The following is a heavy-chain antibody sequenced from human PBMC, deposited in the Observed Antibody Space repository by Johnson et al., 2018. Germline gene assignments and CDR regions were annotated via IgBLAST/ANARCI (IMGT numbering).Heavy chain of an antibody. CDR3: VKDMGGSWSYFAFEV. J-gene: IGHJ3*01. D-gene: IGHD3-16*01. CDR2: ISWNSGII. CDR1: GFTFDDYA. Sequence: VESGRSLRLXCAASGFTFDDYAMHWVRQAPGKGLAWVSGISWNSGIIGYADSVKGRFSLSRVNAKNSLYLQMNSLSTADKALYYCVKDMGGSWSYFAFEVWGPGTIVPVSS. V-gene: IGHV3-9*01.